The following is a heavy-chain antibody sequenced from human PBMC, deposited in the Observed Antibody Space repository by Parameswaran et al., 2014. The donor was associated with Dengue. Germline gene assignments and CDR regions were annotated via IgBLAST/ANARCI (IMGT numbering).Heavy chain of an antibody. CDR2: IIPIFGTA. CDR3: AREGVDKDILTGYYHY. D-gene: IGHD3-9*01. V-gene: IGHV1-69*01. J-gene: IGHJ4*02. Sequence: VRQMPGKGLEWMGGIIPIFGTANYAQKFQGRVTITADESTSTAYMELSSLRSEDTAVYYCAREGVDKDILTGYYHYWGQGTLVTVSS.